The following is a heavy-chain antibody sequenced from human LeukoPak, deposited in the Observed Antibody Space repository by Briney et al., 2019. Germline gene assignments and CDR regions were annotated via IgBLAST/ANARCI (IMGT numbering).Heavy chain of an antibody. CDR1: GGSISSSSYY. CDR3: ARPGYDSSGYAAFDT. J-gene: IGHJ3*02. V-gene: IGHV4-39*01. CDR2: IYYSGST. Sequence: KPSETLSLTCTVSGGSISSSSYYWGWIRQPPGKGLEWIGNIYYSGSTYYNPSLKSRVTISVDTSKNQFSLKLSSVTAADTAVYYCARPGYDSSGYAAFDTWGQGTMVTVSS. D-gene: IGHD3-22*01.